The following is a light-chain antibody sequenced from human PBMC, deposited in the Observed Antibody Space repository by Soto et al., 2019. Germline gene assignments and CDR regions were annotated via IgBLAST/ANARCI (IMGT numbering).Light chain of an antibody. CDR2: DVS. CDR1: SSDVGAYNR. J-gene: IGLJ2*01. Sequence: QSALTQPASVSGSPGQSITISCTGTSSDVGAYNRVSWYQQHPGKAPKLMLYDVSNRPSTISNRLSGSKSGNTASLTISGLQAEDEADYYCSSHASRSTLLFGGGTKLTVL. V-gene: IGLV2-14*03. CDR3: SSHASRSTLL.